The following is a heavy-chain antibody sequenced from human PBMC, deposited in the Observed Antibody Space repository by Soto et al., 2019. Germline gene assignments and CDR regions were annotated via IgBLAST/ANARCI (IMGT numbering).Heavy chain of an antibody. CDR2: MNPNNGDT. Sequence: ASVKVSCKASGYAFTSLHINWVRQATGQGLEWMGWMNPNNGDTGYAEKFQGRVTMTRDTSINTAYMELSSLRSEDTAVYYCARGIDAGVDYWGKGTLVSVS. CDR1: GYAFTSLH. J-gene: IGHJ4*02. V-gene: IGHV1-8*01. CDR3: ARGIDAGVDY.